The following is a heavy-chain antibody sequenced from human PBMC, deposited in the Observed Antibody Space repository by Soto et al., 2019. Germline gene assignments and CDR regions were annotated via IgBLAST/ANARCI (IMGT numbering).Heavy chain of an antibody. CDR2: INPNSGGT. V-gene: IGHV1-2*02. D-gene: IGHD4-17*01. J-gene: IGHJ6*02. CDR3: ARESINHLGDYEYYGVDV. CDR1: GFALAGYF. Sequence: ASVKVSCKTSGFALAGYFVHWVRQAPGQGLEWMGRINPNSGGTENSQQFQGRLTMTRDTSVNTVFMELSSLRPDDTAVYYCARESINHLGDYEYYGVDVWGQGTTVTVSS.